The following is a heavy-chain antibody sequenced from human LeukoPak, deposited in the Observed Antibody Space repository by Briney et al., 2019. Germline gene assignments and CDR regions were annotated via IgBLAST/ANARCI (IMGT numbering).Heavy chain of an antibody. CDR1: GFTFSNYA. J-gene: IGHJ4*02. V-gene: IGHV3-30*04. CDR2: ISSDGSSK. Sequence: PGGSLRLSCAASGFTFSNYAMHWVRQAPGKGLEWVALISSDGSSKDYVESVKGRFTISRDNSKNTLHLQMNSLRADDTAVYYCVRDHSTGGSGWYWDYWGQGTLVTVYS. CDR3: VRDHSTGGSGWYWDY. D-gene: IGHD6-19*01.